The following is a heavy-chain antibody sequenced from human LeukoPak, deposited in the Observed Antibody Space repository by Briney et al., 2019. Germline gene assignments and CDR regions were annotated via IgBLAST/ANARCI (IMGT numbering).Heavy chain of an antibody. J-gene: IGHJ4*02. V-gene: IGHV4-59*01. CDR2: IYYSGST. CDR3: ARLTYYDILTGYYGYYFDY. CDR1: GGSISSYY. D-gene: IGHD3-9*01. Sequence: SETLSLTCTVSGGSISSYYWSWIRQPPGKGLEWIGYIYYSGSTNYNPSLKSRVTISVDTSKNQFSLKLSSVTAADTAVYYCARLTYYDILTGYYGYYFDYWGQGTLVTVSS.